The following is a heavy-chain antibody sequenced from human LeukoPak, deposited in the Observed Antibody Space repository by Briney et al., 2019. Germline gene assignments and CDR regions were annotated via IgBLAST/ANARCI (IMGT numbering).Heavy chain of an antibody. CDR2: TFYSGST. J-gene: IGHJ4*02. D-gene: IGHD3-3*01. CDR3: ARRTDFWSGLINY. CDR1: VGSISISSYY. Sequence: TSETLSLTCTLSVGSISISSYYCGWIRQPPGKGLEWIGSTFYSGSTYYNPSLKSRVTISVDTSKNQFSLKLSSVTAADTAVYYCARRTDFWSGLINYWGQGTLVTVSS. V-gene: IGHV4-39*01.